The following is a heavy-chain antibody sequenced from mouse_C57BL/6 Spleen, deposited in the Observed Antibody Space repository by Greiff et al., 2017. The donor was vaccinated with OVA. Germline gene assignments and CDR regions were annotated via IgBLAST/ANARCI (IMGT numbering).Heavy chain of an antibody. CDR2: IYPGDGDT. CDR1: GYAFSSSW. V-gene: IGHV1-82*01. Sequence: VKLQESGPELVKPGASVKISCKASGYAFSSSWMNWVKQRPGKGLEWIGRIYPGDGDTNYNGKFKGKATLTADKSSSTAYMQLSSLTSEDSAVYFCASEITTVNGDFDYWGQGTTLTVSS. J-gene: IGHJ2*01. CDR3: ASEITTVNGDFDY. D-gene: IGHD1-1*01.